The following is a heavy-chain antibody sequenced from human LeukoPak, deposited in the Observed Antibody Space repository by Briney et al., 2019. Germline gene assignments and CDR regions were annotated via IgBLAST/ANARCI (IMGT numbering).Heavy chain of an antibody. J-gene: IGHJ4*02. D-gene: IGHD7-27*01. CDR2: INLGGSAK. V-gene: IGHV3-7*01. CDR1: GFAFSDYW. CDR3: AAWGLNNY. Sequence: GRSLRLSCSASGFAFSDYWMNWVRQAPGKGPEWVANINLGGSAKLYVDSVRGRCTISRDNAKNSLYLQLNSLRVEDTAVYYCAAWGLNNYWGQGTLVTVSS.